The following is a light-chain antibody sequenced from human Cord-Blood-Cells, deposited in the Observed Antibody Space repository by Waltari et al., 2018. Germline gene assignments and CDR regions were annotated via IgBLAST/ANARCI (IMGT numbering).Light chain of an antibody. CDR2: GAS. J-gene: IGKJ3*01. CDR3: QQYNNWPPFT. V-gene: IGKV3-15*01. CDR1: QSVSSN. Sequence: EIVMTQSPATLSVSPGARATLSCRASQSVSSNLAWYQQKPGQAPRLLISGASTRATGIPARFSGSGSGTEFTLTISSLQSEDFAVYYCQQYNNWPPFTFGPGTKVDIK.